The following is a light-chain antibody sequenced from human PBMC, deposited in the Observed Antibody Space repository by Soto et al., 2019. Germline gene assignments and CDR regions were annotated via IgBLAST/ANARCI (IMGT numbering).Light chain of an antibody. Sequence: DIQMTQSPSSLSASLGDRVAITCRASQSISSYLNWYQQKPGKAPKVLIYAASNLQSGVPSRFSGSGSGTDFALTISSLQPEDFATYYCQQSHSTPRTFGQGTKLEIK. CDR1: QSISSY. V-gene: IGKV1-39*01. CDR2: AAS. J-gene: IGKJ2*01. CDR3: QQSHSTPRT.